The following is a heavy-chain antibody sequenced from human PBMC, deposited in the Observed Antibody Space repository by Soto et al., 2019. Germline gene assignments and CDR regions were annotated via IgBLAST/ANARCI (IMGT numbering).Heavy chain of an antibody. CDR3: ARVCGGDCHHFDY. D-gene: IGHD2-21*02. V-gene: IGHV3-30-3*01. CDR2: ISYDGSNK. CDR1: GFTFSSYA. J-gene: IGHJ4*02. Sequence: QVQLVESGGGVVQPGRSLRLSFAASGFTFSSYAMHWVRQAPGKGLEWVAVISYDGSNKYYADSVKGRFTISRDNSKNTLYLQMNGLRAEDTAGYYGARVCGGDCHHFDYWGQGPLVTASS.